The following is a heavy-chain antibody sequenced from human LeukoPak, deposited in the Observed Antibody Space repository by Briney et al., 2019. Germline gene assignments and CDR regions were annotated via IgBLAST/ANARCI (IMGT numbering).Heavy chain of an antibody. V-gene: IGHV4-39*01. CDR2: IYYSGST. Sequence: KPSETLSLTCTVSGGSISSSSYYWGWIRQPPGEGLEWIGSIYYSGSTYYNPSLKSRVTISVDTSRNQFSLKLSSVTAADTAVYYCARHRTPPYYYYGMDVWGQGTTVTVSS. CDR1: GGSISSSSYY. D-gene: IGHD2-15*01. CDR3: ARHRTPPYYYYGMDV. J-gene: IGHJ6*02.